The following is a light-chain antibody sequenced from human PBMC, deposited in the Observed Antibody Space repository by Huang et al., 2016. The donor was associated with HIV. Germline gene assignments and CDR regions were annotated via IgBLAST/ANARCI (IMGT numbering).Light chain of an antibody. CDR3: QQYGDSPWT. CDR1: QSVSINN. CDR2: GAS. V-gene: IGKV3-20*01. Sequence: EIVLTQSPGTLSLSPGERAILSCRASQSVSINNVAWYQQKPGQAPRRLIYGASSRATGIPERFSGSGSVTDFTLTISRLEAEDFAVYYCQQYGDSPWTFGQGTKVEIK. J-gene: IGKJ1*01.